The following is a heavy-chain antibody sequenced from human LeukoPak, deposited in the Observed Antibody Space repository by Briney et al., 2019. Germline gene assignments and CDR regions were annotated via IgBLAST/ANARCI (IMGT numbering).Heavy chain of an antibody. CDR2: IYRSGST. CDR3: ARGTYGYYMDV. D-gene: IGHD4-17*01. V-gene: IGHV4-38-2*02. J-gene: IGHJ6*03. Sequence: SETLSLTCSGSNYSISNSLYWGWLRQPPEKGLEWIGSIYRSGSTFYNPPLKSRVTISLDTSKNQFSLKLSSVTAADTAVYFCARGTYGYYMDVWGEGTTVTVSS. CDR1: NYSISNSLY.